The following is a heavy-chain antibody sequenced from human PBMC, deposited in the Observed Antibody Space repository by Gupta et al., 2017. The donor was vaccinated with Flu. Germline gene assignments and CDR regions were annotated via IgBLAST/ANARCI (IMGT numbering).Heavy chain of an antibody. CDR2: ISNDGTNK. J-gene: IGHJ4*02. D-gene: IGHD2-15*01. V-gene: IGHV3-30*18. CDR3: AKETYCTADTCYSHYFDY. CDR1: GFLFSSYG. Sequence: QVQLVESGGCVVQPGTSLRLSCAASGFLFSSYGMPWVRQAPGQGLEWVAVISNDGTNKYYADSVKGRFTISRDNSKNTLYLQMNSLRAEDTAVYYCAKETYCTADTCYSHYFDYWGQGTLVTVSS.